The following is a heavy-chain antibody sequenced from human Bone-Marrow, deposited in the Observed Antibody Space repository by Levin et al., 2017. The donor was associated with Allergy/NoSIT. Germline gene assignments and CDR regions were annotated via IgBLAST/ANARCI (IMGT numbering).Heavy chain of an antibody. V-gene: IGHV1-46*01. Sequence: GGSLRLSCKASGYTFTSYYMHWVRQAPGQGLEWMGIINPSGGSTSYAQKFQGRVTMTRDTSTSTVYMELSSLRSEDTAVYYCARVIAVAGNRPLGPTWFDPWGQGTLVTVSS. J-gene: IGHJ5*02. CDR3: ARVIAVAGNRPLGPTWFDP. D-gene: IGHD6-19*01. CDR1: GYTFTSYY. CDR2: INPSGGST.